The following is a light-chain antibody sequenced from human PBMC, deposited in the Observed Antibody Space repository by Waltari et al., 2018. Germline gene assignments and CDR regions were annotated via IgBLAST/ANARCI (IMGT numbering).Light chain of an antibody. Sequence: QSVLTQPPSVSAAPGQKVTISCAGSSSNIGNNYVSWYQQLPGTAPKVLIYDNDQRPAGFPDRFSGSKSGTSATLAITGLQTGDEADYYCGTWDSSLTAGHVVFGGGTKLTVL. CDR1: SSNIGNNY. V-gene: IGLV1-51*01. J-gene: IGLJ2*01. CDR2: DND. CDR3: GTWDSSLTAGHVV.